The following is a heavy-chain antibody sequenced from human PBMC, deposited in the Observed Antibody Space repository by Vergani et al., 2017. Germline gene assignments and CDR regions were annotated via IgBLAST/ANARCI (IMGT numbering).Heavy chain of an antibody. CDR2: ISYDGSNK. J-gene: IGHJ5*02. Sequence: QVQLVESGGGVVQPGRSLILSCAASGFTFSSYAMHWVRQAPGKGLEWVAVISYDGSNKYYADSVKGRFTISRDNSKNTLYLQMNSLRAEDTAVYYCARXHNWDLPGRWFDPWGQGTLVTVSS. V-gene: IGHV3-30-3*01. CDR1: GFTFSSYA. D-gene: IGHD1-26*01. CDR3: ARXHNWDLPGRWFDP.